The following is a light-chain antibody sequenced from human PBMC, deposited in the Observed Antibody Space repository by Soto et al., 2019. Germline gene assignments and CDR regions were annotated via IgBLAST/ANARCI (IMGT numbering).Light chain of an antibody. CDR3: QQYNNWPYT. Sequence: EIAMTQSPATLSVSPGERATLSCRASQSVSSNLAWYQQKPGQAPRLLIYGASSRATGFPARFSGTGSGTEFTLTISSLQSEDFAVYYCQQYNNWPYTFGQGTKLEIK. CDR2: GAS. CDR1: QSVSSN. J-gene: IGKJ2*01. V-gene: IGKV3-15*01.